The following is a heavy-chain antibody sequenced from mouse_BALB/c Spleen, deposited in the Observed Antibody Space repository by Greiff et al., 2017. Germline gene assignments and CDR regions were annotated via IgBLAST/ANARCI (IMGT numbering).Heavy chain of an antibody. Sequence: EVKLMESGGGLVKPGGSLKLSCAASGFTFSDYYMYWVRQTPEKRLEWVATISDGGSYTYYPDSVKGRFTISRDNAKNNLYLQMSSLKSEDTAMYYCARSQVRRASYWYFDVWGAGTTVTVSS. CDR1: GFTFSDYY. CDR2: ISDGGSYT. D-gene: IGHD2-14*01. CDR3: ARSQVRRASYWYFDV. J-gene: IGHJ1*01. V-gene: IGHV5-4*02.